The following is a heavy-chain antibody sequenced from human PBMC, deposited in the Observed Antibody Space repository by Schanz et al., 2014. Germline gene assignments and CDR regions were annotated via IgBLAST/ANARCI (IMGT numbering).Heavy chain of an antibody. CDR3: ARDRRNADLDY. D-gene: IGHD1-1*01. CDR1: GFTFSSYW. CDR2: IKSDGSST. V-gene: IGHV3-74*01. J-gene: IGHJ4*02. Sequence: EVHLLESGGGLVEPGGSLRLSCAASGFTFSSYWMHWVRQVPGKGLVWVSRIKSDGSSTSYADSVKGRFTISRDNAKNSLYLEMNSLRAEDTALYYCARDRRNADLDYWGQGTLVTVSS.